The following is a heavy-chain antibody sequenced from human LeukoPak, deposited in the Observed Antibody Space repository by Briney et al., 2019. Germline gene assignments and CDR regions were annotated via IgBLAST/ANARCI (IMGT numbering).Heavy chain of an antibody. D-gene: IGHD3-3*01. CDR1: GFTFSSYA. CDR2: ISGSGGST. J-gene: IGHJ5*02. V-gene: IGHV3-23*01. Sequence: GGSLRLSCAASGFTFSSYAMSWVRQAPGKGLEWVSAISGSGGSTYYADSVKGRFTISRDNSKNTLYLQMNSLRAEDTAVYYCAKELRYDFWSGYLRLGFDWFDPWGQGTLATVSS. CDR3: AKELRYDFWSGYLRLGFDWFDP.